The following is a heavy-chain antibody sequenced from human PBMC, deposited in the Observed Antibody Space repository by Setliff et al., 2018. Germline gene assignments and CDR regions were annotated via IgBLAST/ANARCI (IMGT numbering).Heavy chain of an antibody. CDR2: VFYTGSN. D-gene: IGHD2-15*01. J-gene: IGHJ4*02. CDR3: VRQKRLWPQWYFFDY. Sequence: PSETLSLTCTVSGASITSSSYLWGWVRQPPGKGLEWIGSVFYTGSNYNSPSLKSRVTIFVDTSRNQFSPHLKSATAADTAVYHCVRQKRLWPQWYFFDYWGQGTLVTVSS. CDR1: GASITSSSYL. V-gene: IGHV4-39*01.